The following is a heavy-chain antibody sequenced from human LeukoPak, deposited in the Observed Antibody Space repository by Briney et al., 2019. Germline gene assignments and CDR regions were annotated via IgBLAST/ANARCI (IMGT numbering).Heavy chain of an antibody. Sequence: PGGSLRLSCAASGFTFNSYWMTWVRQAPGKGLEWVATIKEDGSQKYYVDSVKGRFTISRDNGKKSLYLEMSSPRVEDTAIYYCARPRIDHWGQGTLVTVSS. V-gene: IGHV3-7*01. CDR1: GFTFNSYW. D-gene: IGHD1-14*01. CDR2: IKEDGSQK. CDR3: ARPRIDH. J-gene: IGHJ4*02.